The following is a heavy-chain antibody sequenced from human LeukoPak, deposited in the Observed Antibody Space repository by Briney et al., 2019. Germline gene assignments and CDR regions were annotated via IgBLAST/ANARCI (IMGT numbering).Heavy chain of an antibody. CDR3: ARGQRRHTDMAPSFDY. J-gene: IGHJ4*02. V-gene: IGHV3-11*04. CDR1: GFTFSDYY. CDR2: ISSSGSTI. Sequence: GGSLRLSCAASGFTFSDYYMSWIRQAPGKGLEWVSYISSSGSTIYYADSMKGRFTISRDNSKNTLYLQMNSLRAEDTAVYYCARGQRRHTDMAPSFDYWGQGTLVTVSS. D-gene: IGHD5-18*01.